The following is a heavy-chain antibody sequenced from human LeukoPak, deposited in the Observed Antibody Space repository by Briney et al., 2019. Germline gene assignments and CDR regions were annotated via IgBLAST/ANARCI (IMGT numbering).Heavy chain of an antibody. D-gene: IGHD2-15*01. V-gene: IGHV3-21*01. J-gene: IGHJ6*02. CDR2: ISRSSSYI. CDR1: GFTFSSFS. Sequence: GGSLRLSCAASGFTFSSFSMNWVRQAPGKGLEWVSSISRSSSYIYYADSVKGRFIISRDKAKNSLYLQMNSLRAEDTAVYYCAGDPWIDSVVEVVARSMDVWGQGTTVTVSS. CDR3: AGDPWIDSVVEVVARSMDV.